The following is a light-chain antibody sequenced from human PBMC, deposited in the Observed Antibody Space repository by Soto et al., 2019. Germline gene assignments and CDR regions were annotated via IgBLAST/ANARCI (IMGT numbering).Light chain of an antibody. Sequence: EIVLTQSPGTLSLSPGERATLSCRASQSVSSYLAWYQQKPGQAPRLLIYDASNRATGIPARFSGSWSGTEFTLTINSLQSEDFAVYYCQQYDAWPLTFGGGTKVDNK. CDR2: DAS. V-gene: IGKV3D-15*01. CDR3: QQYDAWPLT. J-gene: IGKJ4*01. CDR1: QSVSSY.